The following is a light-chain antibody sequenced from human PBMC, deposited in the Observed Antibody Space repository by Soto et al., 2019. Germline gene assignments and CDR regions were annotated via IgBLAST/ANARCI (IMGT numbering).Light chain of an antibody. Sequence: QSVLTQPPSASGTPGQRVTISCSGSSSNLGSNYGYWYQQFPRTAPKLLIYSNNQRPSGVPDRFSGSKSGTSASLAISGLRSEDEADYYCATWDDSLSAWVFGGGTKLTVL. V-gene: IGLV1-47*02. CDR1: SSNLGSNY. CDR2: SNN. CDR3: ATWDDSLSAWV. J-gene: IGLJ3*02.